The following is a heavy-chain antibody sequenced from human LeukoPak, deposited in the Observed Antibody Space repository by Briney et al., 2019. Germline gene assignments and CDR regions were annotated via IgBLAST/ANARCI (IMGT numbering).Heavy chain of an antibody. CDR1: GFSFSSYA. V-gene: IGHV3-23*01. CDR3: AKARIAATIYPKEVNFDY. CDR2: ITGGGGST. J-gene: IGHJ4*02. Sequence: PGGSLRLSCAASGFSFSSYAMSWVRQAPGKGLEWVSTITGGGGSTYYADSVKGRFTISRDNSKDTFYLQMNSLRVEDTAVCYCAKARIAATIYPKEVNFDYWGQGTLVTVSS. D-gene: IGHD5-12*01.